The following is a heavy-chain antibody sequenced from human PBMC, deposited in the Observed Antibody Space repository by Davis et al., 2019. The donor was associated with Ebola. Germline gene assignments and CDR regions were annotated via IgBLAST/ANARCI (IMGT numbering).Heavy chain of an antibody. J-gene: IGHJ4*02. CDR2: IYYSGST. V-gene: IGHV4-59*11. CDR1: GGSISSHY. Sequence: PSETLSLTCTVSGGSISSHYWSWIRQPPGKGLEWIGYIYYSGSTNYNPSLKSRVTISVDTSKNQFSLRLTSVIAADTAVYFCARGFAVTRFDLWGQGALVTVSS. CDR3: ARGFAVTRFDL. D-gene: IGHD4-17*01.